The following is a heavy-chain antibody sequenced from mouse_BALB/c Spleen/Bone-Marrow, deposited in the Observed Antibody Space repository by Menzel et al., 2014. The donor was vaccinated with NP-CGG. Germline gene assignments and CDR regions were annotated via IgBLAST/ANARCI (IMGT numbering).Heavy chain of an antibody. CDR3: ARSRYFDN. D-gene: IGHD3-3*01. V-gene: IGHV1-26*01. CDR2: INPNTDGT. Sequence: DVKLQESGPELVKPGTSVKMSCKASGYTFTDYYMMWVRQSHGKSLEWIGHINPNTDGTFYNQKFKGKATLTVDKSSSTAYMQLNSLTSEDYAVYYCARSRYFDNWGQGTTLTVSS. J-gene: IGHJ2*01. CDR1: GYTFTDYY.